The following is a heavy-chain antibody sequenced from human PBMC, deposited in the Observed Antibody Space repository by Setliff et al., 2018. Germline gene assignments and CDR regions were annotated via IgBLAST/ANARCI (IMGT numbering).Heavy chain of an antibody. V-gene: IGHV1-46*01. CDR1: GYTFTAYY. CDR2: INPNGGST. J-gene: IGHJ6*02. D-gene: IGHD1-26*01. Sequence: ASVKVSCKASGYTFTAYYVHWVRQAPGQGLEWMGVINPNGGSTSYAQKFQGRVTMTGDTSTSTVYMELSSLRSEDTAVYYCARGVGLGDYYDYYGMDVWGQGTTVTVSS. CDR3: ARGVGLGDYYDYYGMDV.